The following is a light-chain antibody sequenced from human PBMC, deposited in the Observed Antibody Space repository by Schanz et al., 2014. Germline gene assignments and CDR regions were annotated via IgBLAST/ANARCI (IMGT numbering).Light chain of an antibody. Sequence: EIVLTQSPGTLSLSPGERATLSCRASQSVSSSYLAWYQQKPGQAPRLLIYGASSRFTGVPDRFSGSGSGTDFTLTISRLEPEDFAVYYCQQYDEWPLTFGGGTKVEIK. V-gene: IGKV3-20*01. J-gene: IGKJ4*01. CDR1: QSVSSSY. CDR3: QQYDEWPLT. CDR2: GAS.